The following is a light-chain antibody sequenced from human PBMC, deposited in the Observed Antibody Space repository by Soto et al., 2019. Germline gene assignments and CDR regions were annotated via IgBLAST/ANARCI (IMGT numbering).Light chain of an antibody. Sequence: QLVLNQSPSASASLGASVKLTCTLSSGHSSYAIAWHQQQPEKGPRYLMKIDSDGRHSKGDETPDRFSGSSSGAERYLTISSLQSEDEADYYCQTWDTGIQVFGGGTQLTVL. CDR1: SGHSSYA. J-gene: IGLJ2*01. CDR3: QTWDTGIQV. CDR2: IDSDGRH. V-gene: IGLV4-69*01.